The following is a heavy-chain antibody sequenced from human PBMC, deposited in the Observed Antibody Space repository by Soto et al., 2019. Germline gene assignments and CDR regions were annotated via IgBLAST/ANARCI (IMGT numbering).Heavy chain of an antibody. Sequence: SGPTLVNPTQTLTLTCTFSGFSLSTSGVGVGWIRQPPGKALEWLVFIYLDDDKRYSPSLRSRLAITKDTSKNQVVLTMTNVDPMDTATYFCAHRRIGVSQWNYGDFDYWGQGTLVTVSS. CDR3: AHRRIGVSQWNYGDFDY. CDR2: IYLDDDK. CDR1: GFSLSTSGVG. J-gene: IGHJ4*02. V-gene: IGHV2-5*02. D-gene: IGHD1-7*01.